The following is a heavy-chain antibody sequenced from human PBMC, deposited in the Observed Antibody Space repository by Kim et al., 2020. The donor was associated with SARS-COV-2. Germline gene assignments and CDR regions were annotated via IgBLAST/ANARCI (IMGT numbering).Heavy chain of an antibody. CDR2: IWYDGSNK. CDR1: GFTFSSYG. J-gene: IGHJ4*02. Sequence: GGSLRLSCAASGFTFSSYGMHWVRQAPGKGLEWVAVIWYDGSNKYYADSVKGRFTISRDNSKNTLYLQMNSLRAEDTAVYYCAKWARGKLWITLDYWGQGTLVTVSS. CDR3: AKWARGKLWITLDY. D-gene: IGHD5-18*01. V-gene: IGHV3-33*06.